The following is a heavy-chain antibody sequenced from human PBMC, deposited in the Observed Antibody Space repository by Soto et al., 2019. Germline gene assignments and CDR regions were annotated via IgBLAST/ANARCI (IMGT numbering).Heavy chain of an antibody. V-gene: IGHV3-64*01. D-gene: IGHD5-12*01. J-gene: IGHJ4*02. CDR3: AGVEYSGYDGWAVFDY. CDR2: ISSNGGST. Sequence: GGSLRLSCAASGFTFSSYAMHWVRQAPGKGLEYVSAISSNGGSTYYANSVKGRFTISRDNSKNTLYLQMGSLRAEDMAVYYCAGVEYSGYDGWAVFDYWGQGTLVTVSS. CDR1: GFTFSSYA.